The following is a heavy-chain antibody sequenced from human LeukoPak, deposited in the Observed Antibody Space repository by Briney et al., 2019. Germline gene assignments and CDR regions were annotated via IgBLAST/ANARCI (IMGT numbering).Heavy chain of an antibody. CDR1: GGTFSSYA. CDR2: IIPILGIA. V-gene: IGHV1-69*04. J-gene: IGHJ4*02. CDR3: ARDWVPYGSGSLYYFDY. Sequence: GASVKASCKASGGTFSSYAISWVRQAPGQGLEWMGRIIPILGIANYAQKFQGRVTITADKSTSTAYMELSSLRSEDTAVYYCARDWVPYGSGSLYYFDYWGQGTLVTVSS. D-gene: IGHD3-10*01.